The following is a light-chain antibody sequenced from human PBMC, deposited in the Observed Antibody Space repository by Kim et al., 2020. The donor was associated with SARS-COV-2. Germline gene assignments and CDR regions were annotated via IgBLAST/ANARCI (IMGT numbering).Light chain of an antibody. CDR1: NIGSKS. Sequence: VAVGPGKTARINCRGNNIGSKSVHWYQQKPGQAPVLVIYYDSDRPSGSPERFSGSNSGNTATLTSSRVEAGDEADYYCQVCDSGVVFGGGTQLTVL. CDR3: QVCDSGVV. CDR2: YDS. V-gene: IGLV3-21*04. J-gene: IGLJ2*01.